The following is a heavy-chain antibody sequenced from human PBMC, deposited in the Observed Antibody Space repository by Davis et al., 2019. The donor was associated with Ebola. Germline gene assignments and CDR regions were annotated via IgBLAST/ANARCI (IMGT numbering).Heavy chain of an antibody. CDR3: AREYDTTGYYYGMDV. D-gene: IGHD3-9*01. CDR2: INHSGST. J-gene: IGHJ6*02. V-gene: IGHV4-34*01. CDR1: GGSFSGYY. Sequence: MPSETLSLTCAVYGGSFSGYYWSWIRQLPGKGLEWIGEINHSGSTNYNPSLKSRVTISVDTSKNQFSLKLSSVTAADTAVYYCAREYDTTGYYYGMDVWGQGTTVTVSS.